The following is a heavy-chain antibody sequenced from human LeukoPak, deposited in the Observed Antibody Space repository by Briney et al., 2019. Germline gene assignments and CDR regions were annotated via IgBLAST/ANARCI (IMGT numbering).Heavy chain of an antibody. CDR2: INHSGST. D-gene: IGHD3-9*01. J-gene: IGHJ4*02. V-gene: IGHV4-34*01. CDR3: ARCHILTGYYSR. CDR1: GGSFSGYY. Sequence: PSETLSLTCAVYGGSFSGYYRSWIRQPPGKGLEWIGEINHSGSTNYNPSLKSRVTISVDTSKNQFSLKLSSVTAADTAVYYCARCHILTGYYSRWGQGTLVTVSS.